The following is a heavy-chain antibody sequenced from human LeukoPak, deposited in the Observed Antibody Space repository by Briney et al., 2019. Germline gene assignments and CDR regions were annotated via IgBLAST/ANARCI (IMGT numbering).Heavy chain of an antibody. Sequence: SETLSLTCAVSGVSISSNNWWSWVRQPPGKGLEWIGEIYHSGNTNYNPSLKSRVTISVDKSKNQFSLTLTSVTAADTAVYYCAREGSVAVLDYWGQGTLVTVSS. CDR2: IYHSGNT. CDR1: GVSISSNNW. V-gene: IGHV4-4*02. CDR3: AREGSVAVLDY. J-gene: IGHJ4*02. D-gene: IGHD6-19*01.